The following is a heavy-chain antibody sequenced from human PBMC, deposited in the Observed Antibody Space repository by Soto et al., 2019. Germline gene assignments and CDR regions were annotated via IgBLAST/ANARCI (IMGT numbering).Heavy chain of an antibody. J-gene: IGHJ6*02. CDR2: VYTSDYT. V-gene: IGHV4-4*08. Sequence: PSETLSLTCSLSGASIRGYYCHWIRQPPGKGLEWIGYVYTSDYTRYSSSLKSRVTISVDTSKSQFYLRLNSVTAADTAVHCCASSAGHPGDFFCYYCMAVWCQGASVTVFS. CDR1: GASIRGYY. CDR3: ASSAGHPGDFFCYYCMAV. D-gene: IGHD3-10*01.